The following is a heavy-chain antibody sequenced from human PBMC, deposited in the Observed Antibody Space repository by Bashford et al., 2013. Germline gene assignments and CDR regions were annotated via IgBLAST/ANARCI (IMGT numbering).Heavy chain of an antibody. J-gene: IGHJ3*01. CDR2: MNPNSGAT. Sequence: ASVKVSCKASGYTFTSYDINWVRQATGQGLEWMGWMNPNSGATKSSQKFQGRVTMTRDTSISTAYMELSSLRSDDTAVYYCARDGPVVGVWNAFDVWGQGTVVTVSS. CDR1: GYTFTSYD. CDR3: ARDGPVVGVWNAFDV. V-gene: IGHV1-2*02. D-gene: IGHD1-26*01.